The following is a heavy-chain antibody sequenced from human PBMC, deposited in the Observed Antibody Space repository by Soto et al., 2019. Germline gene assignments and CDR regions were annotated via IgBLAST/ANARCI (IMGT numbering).Heavy chain of an antibody. CDR2: INPSSGST. Sequence: AASVKVSCKASGYTFINHYIHWVRQAPGQGLEWMGIINPSSGSTNYAQKFQGRVTVTSDTSTSTVQVELSSLKSEDTAVCYCARDLADGYKVFAGVDIFDYWGQGTLVTVSS. CDR1: GYTFINHY. D-gene: IGHD5-18*01. V-gene: IGHV1-46*01. J-gene: IGHJ4*02. CDR3: ARDLADGYKVFAGVDIFDY.